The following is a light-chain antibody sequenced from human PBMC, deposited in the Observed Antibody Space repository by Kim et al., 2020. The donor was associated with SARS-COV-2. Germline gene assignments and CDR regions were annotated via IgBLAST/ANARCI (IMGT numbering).Light chain of an antibody. CDR1: QSISTT. CDR2: DAS. J-gene: IGKJ5*01. V-gene: IGKV3-15*01. Sequence: SVSPGELATLSCRASQSISTTLDRYQQKPGQAPRVLISDASTRATGSPARFSGSGSGTDFTITISSLQSEDFAVYYCQQYHYWRAFGQGTRLDIK. CDR3: QQYHYWRA.